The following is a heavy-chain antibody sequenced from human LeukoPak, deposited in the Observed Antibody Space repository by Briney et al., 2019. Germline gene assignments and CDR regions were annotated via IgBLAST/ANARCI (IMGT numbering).Heavy chain of an antibody. CDR3: ARGPYSSRRVYYYYMDV. CDR2: INPNSGGT. CDR1: GYTFTGYY. J-gene: IGHJ6*03. V-gene: IGHV1-2*06. Sequence: ASVKVSCKASGYTFTGYYMHWVRQAPGQGLEWMGRINPNSGGTNYAQKFQGRVTMTRDTSISTAYMRLSRLRSDDTAVYYCARGPYSSRRVYYYYMDVWGKGTTVTVSS. D-gene: IGHD6-19*01.